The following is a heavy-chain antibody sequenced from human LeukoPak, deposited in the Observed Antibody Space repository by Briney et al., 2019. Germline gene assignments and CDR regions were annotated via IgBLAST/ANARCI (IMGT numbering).Heavy chain of an antibody. CDR2: LGISGGYT. CDR3: ARGSSSGWYYYFDC. D-gene: IGHD6-19*01. V-gene: IGHV3-23*01. J-gene: IGHJ4*02. Sequence: GGSLRLSCVASGFTLSSYAMSWVRQAPGKGLQWVSSLGISGGYTWYAGSVKGRFTISRDSSKNTLYLQMNSLGAEDTALYYCARGSSSGWYYYFDCWGQGTLVTVSS. CDR1: GFTLSSYA.